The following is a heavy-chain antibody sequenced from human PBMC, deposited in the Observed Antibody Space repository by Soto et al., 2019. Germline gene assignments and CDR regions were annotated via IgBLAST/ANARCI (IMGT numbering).Heavy chain of an antibody. J-gene: IGHJ6*01. CDR2: IYYSGST. V-gene: IGHV4-39*01. CDR1: GGSISSSSYC. CDR3: ASQDYYYGMDV. Sequence: SSETLSLPCPVSGGSISSSSYCWGWIRQPPGKGLEWIGSIYYSGSTYYNPSLKSRVTISVDTSKNQFSLKLSSVTAADTAVYYCASQDYYYGMDVWGQGTTVTVPS.